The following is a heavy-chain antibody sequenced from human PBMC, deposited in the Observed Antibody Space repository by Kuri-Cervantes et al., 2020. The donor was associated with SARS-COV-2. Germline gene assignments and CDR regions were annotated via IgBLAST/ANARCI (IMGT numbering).Heavy chain of an antibody. J-gene: IGHJ5*02. CDR3: ARDALPTIFGVVIIYWFDP. CDR2: INPSGGST. V-gene: IGHV1-46*01. CDR1: GYTFTSYY. D-gene: IGHD3-3*01. Sequence: GESLKISCKASGYTFTSYYMHWVRQAPGQGLEWMGIINPSGGSTSYAQKFQGRVTMTRDTSTSTVYMELSSLRSEDTAVCYCARDALPTIFGVVIIYWFDPWGQGTLVTVSS.